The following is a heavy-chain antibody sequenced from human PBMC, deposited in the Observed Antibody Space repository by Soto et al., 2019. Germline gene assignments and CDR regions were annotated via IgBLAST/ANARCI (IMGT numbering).Heavy chain of an antibody. J-gene: IGHJ6*02. CDR2: IIPIFGTA. CDR3: ARAKVDTAMYYYYYGMDV. V-gene: IGHV1-69*13. D-gene: IGHD5-18*01. CDR1: GGTFSSYA. Sequence: SVKVSCKASGGTFSSYAISWVRQAPGQGLEWMGGIIPIFGTANYAQKNQGRVTITADESTSTDYMELSSLRSEDTAVYYCARAKVDTAMYYYYYGMDVWGQGTTVTVSS.